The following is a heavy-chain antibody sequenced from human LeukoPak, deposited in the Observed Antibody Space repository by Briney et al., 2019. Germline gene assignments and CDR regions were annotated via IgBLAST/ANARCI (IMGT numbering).Heavy chain of an antibody. V-gene: IGHV3-30-3*01. CDR2: ISYDGSNK. J-gene: IGHJ4*02. CDR3: ARDTLRDYFDY. CDR1: GFTFSSYA. D-gene: IGHD3-10*01. Sequence: PGGSLRLSCAASGFTFSSYAMSWVRQAPGKGLEWVAVISYDGSNKYYADSVKGRFTISRDNSKNTLYLQMNSLRAEDTAVYYCARDTLRDYFDYWGQGTLVTVSS.